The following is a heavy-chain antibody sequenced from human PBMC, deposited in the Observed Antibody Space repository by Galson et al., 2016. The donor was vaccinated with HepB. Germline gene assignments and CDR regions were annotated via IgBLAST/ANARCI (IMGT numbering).Heavy chain of an antibody. Sequence: SLRLSCAASGFSVSNTYMSWVRQAPGKVLEYISIIYSGTNTHYADSVKGRFTISRDSSKNTVFLQMNSLRVEDTAVYYCGRERGPYYTMDVWGQGTTVTVSS. V-gene: IGHV3-53*01. CDR1: GFSVSNTY. J-gene: IGHJ6*02. CDR2: IYSGTNT. CDR3: GRERGPYYTMDV. D-gene: IGHD5-12*01.